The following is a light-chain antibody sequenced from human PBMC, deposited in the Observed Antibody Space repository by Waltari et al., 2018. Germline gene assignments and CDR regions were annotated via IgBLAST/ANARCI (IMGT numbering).Light chain of an antibody. CDR1: QSVGKY. CDR3: QHYVRLPAT. Sequence: EIVLTQSPGPLSLSPGERATLPCWASQSVGKYLAWYQQKPGQAPRLLIYHTSNRATGIPDRFSGSGSGTDFSLTISRLEPEDFAVYYCQHYVRLPATFGQGTKVEIK. J-gene: IGKJ1*01. CDR2: HTS. V-gene: IGKV3-20*01.